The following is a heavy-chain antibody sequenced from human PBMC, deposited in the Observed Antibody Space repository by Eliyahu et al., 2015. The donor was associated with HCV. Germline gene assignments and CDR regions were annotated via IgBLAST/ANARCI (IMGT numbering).Heavy chain of an antibody. V-gene: IGHV4-31*03. Sequence: QVQLQESGPGLVXPSQTLSLXCTVSGGSISNDAYYWXWFRQRPGKGLEWIGYIYYSGXTYYNPXLKSRVTISVDTSKNQFSLSLRSVTAADTAVYYCARDLGAMSSTTWYGWFDPWGQGTLVTVSS. CDR3: ARDLGAMSSTTWYGWFDP. J-gene: IGHJ5*02. CDR2: IYYSGXT. CDR1: GGSISNDAYY. D-gene: IGHD6-13*01.